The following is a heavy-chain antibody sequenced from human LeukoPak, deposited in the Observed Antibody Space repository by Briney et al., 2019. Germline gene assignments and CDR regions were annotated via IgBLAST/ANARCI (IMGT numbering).Heavy chain of an antibody. Sequence: SQTLSLTCTVSGGSISSGSYYWSWIRQPAGKGLEWIGRLYTSGSTNYNPSLKSRVTISVDTSKNQFSLKLSSVSAADTAVYYCARDGYYYDSSGYQNYFDYWGQGTLVTVSS. V-gene: IGHV4-61*02. CDR3: ARDGYYYDSSGYQNYFDY. J-gene: IGHJ4*02. D-gene: IGHD3-22*01. CDR1: GGSISSGSYY. CDR2: LYTSGST.